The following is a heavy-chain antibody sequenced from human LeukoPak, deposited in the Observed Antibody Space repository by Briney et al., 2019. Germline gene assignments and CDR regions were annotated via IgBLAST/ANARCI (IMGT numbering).Heavy chain of an antibody. CDR3: AKDIAQYSSSYVGYFDY. J-gene: IGHJ4*02. CDR1: GFTFDDYA. CDR2: ISWNSGSI. D-gene: IGHD2-2*01. V-gene: IGHV3-9*01. Sequence: GGSLRFSCAASGFTFDDYAMHWVRQAPGKGLEWVSGISWNSGSIGYADSVKGRFIISRDNAKNSLYLQMNSLRAEDTALYYCAKDIAQYSSSYVGYFDYWGQGTLVTVSS.